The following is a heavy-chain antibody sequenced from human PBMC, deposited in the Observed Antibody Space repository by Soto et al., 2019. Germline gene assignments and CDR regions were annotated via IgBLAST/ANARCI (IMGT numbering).Heavy chain of an antibody. CDR2: INPNSGGT. CDR3: ARGGYYYDSSGSLDF. J-gene: IGHJ6*02. D-gene: IGHD3-22*01. Sequence: ASVKVSCKASGYTFTGYYMHWVRQAPGQGPEWMGWINPNSGGTNYAQKFQGWVTMTRDTSISTAYMELSRLRSDDTAVYYCARGGYYYDSSGSLDFGGQGTTVTAP. V-gene: IGHV1-2*04. CDR1: GYTFTGYY.